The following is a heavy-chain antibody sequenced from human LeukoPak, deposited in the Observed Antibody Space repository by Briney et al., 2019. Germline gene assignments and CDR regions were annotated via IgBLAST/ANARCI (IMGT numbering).Heavy chain of an antibody. Sequence: SVKVSCKASGGTFSSYAISWVRQAPGQGLEWMGRIIPTLGIANYAQKFQGRVTITADKSTSTAYMELSSLRSEDTAVYYCARDSNDSSGYYWGQGTLVTVSS. CDR1: GGTFSSYA. D-gene: IGHD3-22*01. CDR2: IIPTLGIA. V-gene: IGHV1-69*04. J-gene: IGHJ4*02. CDR3: ARDSNDSSGYY.